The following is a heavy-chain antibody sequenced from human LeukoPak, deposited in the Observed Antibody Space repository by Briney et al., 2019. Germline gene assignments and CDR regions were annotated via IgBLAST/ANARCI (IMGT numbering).Heavy chain of an antibody. CDR3: AAGWLEEGLGY. J-gene: IGHJ4*02. D-gene: IGHD3-10*01. CDR2: IVVGSGNT. V-gene: IGHV1-58*01. Sequence: SVKVSCKASEFTCTSSAVQWVRQARGQRLEWIGWIVVGSGNTNYAQKFQERVTITRDMSTSTAYMELSSLRSEDTAVYYCAAGWLEEGLGYWGQGTLVTVSS. CDR1: EFTCTSSA.